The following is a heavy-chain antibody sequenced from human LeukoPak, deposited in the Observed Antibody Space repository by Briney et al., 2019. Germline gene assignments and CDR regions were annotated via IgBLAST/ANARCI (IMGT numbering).Heavy chain of an antibody. CDR3: AKDANYLDSSGYLIPFDF. V-gene: IGHV3-23*01. CDR1: GFTFSRNA. D-gene: IGHD3-22*01. J-gene: IGHJ4*02. Sequence: GGSLRLSCGGSGFTFSRNAMSWVRQAPGKGLEWVAAISGDGVGTYYADSVKGRFDISRDNSKNTLYLQMNSLRTEDTAVYYCAKDANYLDSSGYLIPFDFWGQGTLVTVSS. CDR2: ISGDGVGT.